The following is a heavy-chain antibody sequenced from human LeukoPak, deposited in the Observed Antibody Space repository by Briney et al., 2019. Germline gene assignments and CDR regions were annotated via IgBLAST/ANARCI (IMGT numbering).Heavy chain of an antibody. CDR1: GYRFSSYW. Sequence: GESLKTSCKGSGYRFSSYWIGWVRQMPGKGLGGMGINYPGDSDIRYSPSFQGQVTISADKSISTVYLQWSSLKASDTAMYYCARPDPNWYYFDYWGQGTLVTVSS. CDR2: NYPGDSDI. CDR3: ARPDPNWYYFDY. V-gene: IGHV5-51*01. D-gene: IGHD1-1*01. J-gene: IGHJ4*02.